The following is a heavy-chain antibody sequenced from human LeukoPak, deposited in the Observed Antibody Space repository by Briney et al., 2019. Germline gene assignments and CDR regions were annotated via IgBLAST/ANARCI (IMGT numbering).Heavy chain of an antibody. D-gene: IGHD3-10*01. CDR2: TYYRSKWYY. V-gene: IGHV6-1*01. CDR3: AREGSSSFDY. CDR1: GDSVSSNSAA. Sequence: SQTLSLTCALSGDSVSSNSAAWNWIRQSPSGGLEWLGRTYYRSKWYYDYAVSVTSRITINPDTSKNQFSLRLNSVTPEDTAVYYCAREGSSSFDYWGQGTLVTVSS. J-gene: IGHJ4*02.